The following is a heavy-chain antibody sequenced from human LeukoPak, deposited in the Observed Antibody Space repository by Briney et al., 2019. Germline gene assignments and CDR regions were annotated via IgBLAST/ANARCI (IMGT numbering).Heavy chain of an antibody. CDR2: IDASDSYT. D-gene: IGHD5-18*01. J-gene: IGHJ5*02. CDR1: GYSFTNYR. Sequence: KPGESLRISCKGSGYSFTNYRISWVRHMPGGGLEWMGWIDASDSYTNYSPSFQGHVTISADKSSSTAYLQWSSRKASDTAIYYCARHVLYSYGPQWWFDPWGQGTLVTVSS. V-gene: IGHV5-10-1*01. CDR3: ARHVLYSYGPQWWFDP.